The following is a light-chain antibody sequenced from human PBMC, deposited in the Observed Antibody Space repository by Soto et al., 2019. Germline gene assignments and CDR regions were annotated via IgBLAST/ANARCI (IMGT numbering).Light chain of an antibody. J-gene: IGLJ3*02. Sequence: QSVLTQPPSVSAAPGQRVTISCSGTRSNVGNNYVSWYRQVPGTAPKRLIFDNNKRPSGIPDRFSGSKSGTSATLGITGLQTGDEADYYCAALDSGLRVGLFGGGTKLTVL. V-gene: IGLV1-51*01. CDR2: DNN. CDR3: AALDSGLRVGL. CDR1: RSNVGNNY.